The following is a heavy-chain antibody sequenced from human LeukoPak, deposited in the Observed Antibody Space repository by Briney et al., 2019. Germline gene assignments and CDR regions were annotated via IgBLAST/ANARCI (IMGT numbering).Heavy chain of an antibody. Sequence: GGSLRLSCAASGFTFSSYSMNWVRQAPGKGLEWISYISGGTTTVFYADSVKGRFTISRDNAKNSLYLQMNSLRAEDTAVYFCARDNLPNSYDSSGADSWGQGTLVTVSS. V-gene: IGHV3-48*04. CDR3: ARDNLPNSYDSSGADS. J-gene: IGHJ4*02. CDR1: GFTFSSYS. D-gene: IGHD3-22*01. CDR2: ISGGTTTV.